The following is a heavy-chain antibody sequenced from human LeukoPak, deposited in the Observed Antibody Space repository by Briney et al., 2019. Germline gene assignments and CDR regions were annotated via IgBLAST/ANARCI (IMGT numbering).Heavy chain of an antibody. V-gene: IGHV4-34*01. D-gene: IGHD1-26*01. CDR3: ASSVGSTDY. J-gene: IGHJ4*02. CDR1: GESLSKYY. CDR2: INHRGST. Sequence: SETLSLTCAVYGESLSKYYWTWIRQSPGKGLEWIGEINHRGSTNHNPSLKNRVTLSVDTSKHQFSLKLTSVTAADAAVYYCASSVGSTDYWGQGTLVTVSS.